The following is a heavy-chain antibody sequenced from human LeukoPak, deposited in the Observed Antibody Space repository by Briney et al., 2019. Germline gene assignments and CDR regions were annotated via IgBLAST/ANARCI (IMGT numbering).Heavy chain of an antibody. CDR2: IKQDGTEK. J-gene: IGHJ4*02. CDR3: ATQPYYYDSSGYYTT. Sequence: GGSLRLSCAASGFTFSKFWMNWVRHTPGKGLEWVASIKQDGTEKYYADSVKGRFSISRDNGKNSLYLQMSSLRAEDTAIYYCATQPYYYDSSGYYTTWGQGTLVTVSS. V-gene: IGHV3-7*01. CDR1: GFTFSKFW. D-gene: IGHD3-22*01.